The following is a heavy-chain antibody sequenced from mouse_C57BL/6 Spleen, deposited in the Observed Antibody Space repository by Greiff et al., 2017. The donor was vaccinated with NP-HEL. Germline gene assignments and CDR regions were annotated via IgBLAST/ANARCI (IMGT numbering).Heavy chain of an antibody. D-gene: IGHD2-10*02. CDR1: GFTFSDYY. J-gene: IGHJ3*01. CDR2: ISNGGGST. V-gene: IGHV5-12*01. Sequence: EVKLVESGGGLVQPGGSLKLSCAASGFTFSDYYMYWVRQTPEKRLEWVAYISNGGGSTYYPDTVKGRFTISRDNAKNTLYLQMSRLKSEDTSMYYCARRYGNAWFAYWGQGTLVTVSA. CDR3: ARRYGNAWFAY.